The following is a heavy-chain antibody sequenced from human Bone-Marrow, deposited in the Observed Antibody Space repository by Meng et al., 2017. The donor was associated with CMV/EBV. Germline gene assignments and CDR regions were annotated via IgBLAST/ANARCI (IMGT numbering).Heavy chain of an antibody. D-gene: IGHD2-2*01. CDR1: GFTFSSYS. CDR3: AREAVYCSSTSCYQDGMDV. V-gene: IGHV3-21*01. J-gene: IGHJ6*02. CDR2: ISSSSSYI. Sequence: GESLKISCAASGFTFSSYSMNWVRQAPGKGLEWVSSISSSSSYIYYADSVKGRFTISRDNAKNSLYLQMNSLRAEDTAVYYCAREAVYCSSTSCYQDGMDVWGQGTTVTVSS.